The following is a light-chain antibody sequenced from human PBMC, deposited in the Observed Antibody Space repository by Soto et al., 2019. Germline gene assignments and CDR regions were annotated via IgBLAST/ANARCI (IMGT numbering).Light chain of an antibody. V-gene: IGKV3-20*01. CDR2: GAS. CDR3: QQYGSSLFT. CDR1: QSVSSSY. Sequence: EIVLTQSPGTLSLSPGERATLSCRASQSVSSSYLAWYQQKPGQAPRLLIYGASSRATGIPDTFSGSGSGTDFTLNISSLQPEDFAGYYCQQYGSSLFTFGPGTKVDIK. J-gene: IGKJ3*01.